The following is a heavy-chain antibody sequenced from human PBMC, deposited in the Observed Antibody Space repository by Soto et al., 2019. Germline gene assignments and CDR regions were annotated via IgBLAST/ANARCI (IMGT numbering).Heavy chain of an antibody. Sequence: ASVKVSCKASGYTFTGYYMHWVRQAPGQGLEWMGWINPNSGGTNYAQKFQGWVTMTRDTSISTAYMELSSLRSEDTAVYYCARYYYDFWSGYLDYWGQGTLVTVSS. CDR1: GYTFTGYY. CDR3: ARYYYDFWSGYLDY. V-gene: IGHV1-2*04. J-gene: IGHJ4*02. D-gene: IGHD3-3*01. CDR2: INPNSGGT.